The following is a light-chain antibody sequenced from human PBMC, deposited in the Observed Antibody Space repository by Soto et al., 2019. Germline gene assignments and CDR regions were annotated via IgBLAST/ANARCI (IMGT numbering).Light chain of an antibody. V-gene: IGLV2-14*01. J-gene: IGLJ2*01. CDR1: NTDIGGYDY. Sequence: QSALTQPASVSGSPGQSITISCTGTNTDIGGYDYVSWYQHHPDKAPQLMIYEVSDRPSGVSDRFSGSKSGNTASLTISGLKAEDQADYYCSSYTSHNYVIFGGGTKLTVL. CDR2: EVS. CDR3: SSYTSHNYVI.